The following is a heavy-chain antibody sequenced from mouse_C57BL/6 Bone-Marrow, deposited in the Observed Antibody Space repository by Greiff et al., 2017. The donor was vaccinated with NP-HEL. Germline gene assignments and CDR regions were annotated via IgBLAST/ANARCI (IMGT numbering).Heavy chain of an antibody. Sequence: EVMLVESGGGLVQPGGSMKLSCAASEFTFSDAWMDWVRQSPEKGLEWVAEIRNKANNHATYYAESVKGRFTISRDDSKSSVYLQMNSLRAEDTGIYYCTRLNSNLIPHAMDYWGQGTSVTVSS. CDR2: IRNKANNHAT. CDR3: TRLNSNLIPHAMDY. J-gene: IGHJ4*01. CDR1: EFTFSDAW. V-gene: IGHV6-6*01. D-gene: IGHD2-5*01.